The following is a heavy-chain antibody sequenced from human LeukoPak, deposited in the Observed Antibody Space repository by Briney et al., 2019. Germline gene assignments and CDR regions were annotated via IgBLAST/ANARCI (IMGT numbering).Heavy chain of an antibody. CDR1: GGSISSYY. CDR2: IYTSGST. V-gene: IGHV4-4*07. J-gene: IGHJ4*02. D-gene: IGHD3/OR15-3a*01. CDR3: ARHPLAWISQTQYYFDY. Sequence: NSSETLSLTCTVSGGSISSYYWSWIRQPAGKGLEWIGRIYTSGSTNYNPSLKSRVTMSVDTSKNQFSLKLSSVTAADTAVYYCARHPLAWISQTQYYFDYWGQGTLVTVSS.